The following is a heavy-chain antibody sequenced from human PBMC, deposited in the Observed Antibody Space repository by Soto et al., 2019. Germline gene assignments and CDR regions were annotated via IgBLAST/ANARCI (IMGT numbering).Heavy chain of an antibody. CDR3: AREGDWNYVSWFDP. CDR2: IIPIFGTA. J-gene: IGHJ5*02. CDR1: GGTFSSYA. D-gene: IGHD1-7*01. Sequence: QVQLVQSGAEVKKPGSSVKVSCKASGGTFSSYAISWVRQAPGQGLEWMGGIIPIFGTANYAQKFQGRVTITADESTSTDYMELSSLRSEDTAVYYCAREGDWNYVSWFDPWGQGTLVTVSS. V-gene: IGHV1-69*01.